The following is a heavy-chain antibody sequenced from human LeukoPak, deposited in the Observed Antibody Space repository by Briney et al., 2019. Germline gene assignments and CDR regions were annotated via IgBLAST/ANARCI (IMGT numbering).Heavy chain of an antibody. V-gene: IGHV3-23*01. CDR2: ISGSGDYT. D-gene: IGHD6-19*01. CDR1: GFTFSSHG. J-gene: IGHJ4*02. Sequence: GGSLRLSCATSGFTFSSHGMSWVRQAPGKGLEWVSTISGSGDYTYYADSVKGRFTISRDNSKNTLYLQMNSLRAEDTAVYYCARRSGIAVAGAFDYWGQGTLVTVSS. CDR3: ARRSGIAVAGAFDY.